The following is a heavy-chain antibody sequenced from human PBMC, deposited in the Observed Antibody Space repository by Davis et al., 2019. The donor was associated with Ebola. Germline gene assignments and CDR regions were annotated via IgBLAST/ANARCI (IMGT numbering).Heavy chain of an antibody. V-gene: IGHV4-39*01. CDR3: ATDDY. J-gene: IGHJ4*02. Sequence: MPSETLSLTCTVSGGSISSSDYYWGWIRQPPGKGLEWIGNIYYSGSTYYNPSLKSRVTISVDTSKNQFSLNLNSVTAADTAVYYCATDDYWGQGTLVTVSS. CDR1: GGSISSSDYY. CDR2: IYYSGST.